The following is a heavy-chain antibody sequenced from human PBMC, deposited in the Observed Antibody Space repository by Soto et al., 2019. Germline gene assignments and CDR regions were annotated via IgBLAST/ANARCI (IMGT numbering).Heavy chain of an antibody. D-gene: IGHD4-4*01. V-gene: IGHV4-59*01. CDR3: ARGVHSYATVIGGFGYYYYMDV. J-gene: IGHJ6*03. Sequence: SETLSLTCTVSGGPISSYYWSWIRQPPGKGLEWIGYIYYSGSTNYNPSLKSRVTISVDTSKNQFSLKLSSVTAADTAVYYCARGVHSYATVIGGFGYYYYMDVWGKGTTVTVSS. CDR2: IYYSGST. CDR1: GGPISSYY.